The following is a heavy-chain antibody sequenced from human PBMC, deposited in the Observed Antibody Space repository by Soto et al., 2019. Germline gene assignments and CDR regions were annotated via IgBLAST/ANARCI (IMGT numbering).Heavy chain of an antibody. D-gene: IGHD3-9*01. J-gene: IGHJ4*02. CDR2: INPSGGST. Sequence: ASLKVSCKASGYPFTSYCMHWVRQAPGQGLEWMGIINPSGGSTSYAQKFQGRVTMTRDTSTSTVYMELSSLRSEDTAVYYCARENYDILTGYYLDYWGQGTLVTVSS. CDR1: GYPFTSYC. CDR3: ARENYDILTGYYLDY. V-gene: IGHV1-46*01.